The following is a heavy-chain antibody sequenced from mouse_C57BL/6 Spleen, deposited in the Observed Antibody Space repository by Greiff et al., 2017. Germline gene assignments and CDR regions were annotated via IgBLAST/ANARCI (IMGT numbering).Heavy chain of an antibody. D-gene: IGHD2-4*01. J-gene: IGHJ2*01. V-gene: IGHV14-4*01. Sequence: EVQLQQSGAELVRPGASVKLSCTASGFNIKDDYMHWVKQRPEQGLEWIGWIDPENGDTEYASKFQGKATITAATSSNTAYLQLSSLTSEDTAVYYCTLYYDYDYWGQGTTLTVSS. CDR3: TLYYDYDY. CDR1: GFNIKDDY. CDR2: IDPENGDT.